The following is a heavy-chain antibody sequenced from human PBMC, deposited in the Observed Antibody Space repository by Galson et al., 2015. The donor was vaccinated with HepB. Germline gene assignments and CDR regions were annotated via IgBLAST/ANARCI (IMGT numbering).Heavy chain of an antibody. V-gene: IGHV3-21*01. J-gene: IGHJ4*02. Sequence: SLRLSCAASGLTFSSYSMNWVRQAPGKGLEWVSSISSSSSYIYYADSVKGRFTISRDNAKNSLYLQMNSLRAEDTAVYYCAREDQGCGGDCYSPPPYYFDYWGQGTLVTVSS. CDR1: GLTFSSYS. CDR2: ISSSSSYI. CDR3: AREDQGCGGDCYSPPPYYFDY. D-gene: IGHD2-21*01.